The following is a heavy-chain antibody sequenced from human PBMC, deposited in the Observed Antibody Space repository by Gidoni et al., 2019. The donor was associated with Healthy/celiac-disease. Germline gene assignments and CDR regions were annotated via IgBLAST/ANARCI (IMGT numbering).Heavy chain of an antibody. D-gene: IGHD6-13*01. J-gene: IGHJ5*02. V-gene: IGHV4-59*01. CDR2: IYYSGVT. CDR3: ARDGGSSWYQAPVGWTHRGWFDP. Sequence: QVQLQESVPGLVRPSETLSLTCTVSGGSISSYYWSCIRQPPGKGLEWIGYIYYSGVTNYNPSLKSRVTISVDTSKNQFSLKLSSVTAADTAVYYCARDGGSSWYQAPVGWTHRGWFDPWGQGTLVTVSS. CDR1: GGSISSYY.